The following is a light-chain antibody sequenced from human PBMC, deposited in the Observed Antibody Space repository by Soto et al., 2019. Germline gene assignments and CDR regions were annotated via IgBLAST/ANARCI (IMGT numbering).Light chain of an antibody. V-gene: IGKV1-5*01. CDR1: QSISGW. CDR3: QQYDRFTLT. J-gene: IGKJ4*01. CDR2: DAF. Sequence: DIQMTQSPSTLSASVGDRVTITCRASQSISGWLAWYQQKPGKAPKLLIYDAFSLESGAPSGFSGSGSGTEFTLTISSLQPDDFATDYCQQYDRFTLTFGGGTKVDIK.